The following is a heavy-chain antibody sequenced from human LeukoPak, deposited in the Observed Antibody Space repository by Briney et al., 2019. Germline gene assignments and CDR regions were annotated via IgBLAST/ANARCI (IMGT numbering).Heavy chain of an antibody. V-gene: IGHV3-7*03. J-gene: IGHJ5*02. Sequence: GGSLRLSCAASGFTFSSYWMNWARQAPGKGLEWVASINHNGNVNYYVDSVKGRFTISRDNAKNSLYLQMNSLRAEDTAVYYCARDHSSWYRGWFDPWGQGTLVTVSS. D-gene: IGHD6-13*01. CDR3: ARDHSSWYRGWFDP. CDR1: GFTFSSYW. CDR2: INHNGNVN.